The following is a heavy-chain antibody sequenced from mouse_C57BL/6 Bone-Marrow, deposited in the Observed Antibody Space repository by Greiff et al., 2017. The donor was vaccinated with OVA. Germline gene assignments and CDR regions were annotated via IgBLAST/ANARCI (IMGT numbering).Heavy chain of an antibody. CDR1: GYSFTGYY. CDR3: ARRNYDYDGEFAY. V-gene: IGHV1-42*01. CDR2: INPSTGGT. J-gene: IGHJ3*01. Sequence: EVQLVESGPELVKPGASVKISCKASGYSFTGYYMNWVKQSPEKSLEWIGEINPSTGGTTYNQKFKAKATLTVDKSSSTAYMQLKSLTSEDSAVYYCARRNYDYDGEFAYWGQGTLVTVSA. D-gene: IGHD2-4*01.